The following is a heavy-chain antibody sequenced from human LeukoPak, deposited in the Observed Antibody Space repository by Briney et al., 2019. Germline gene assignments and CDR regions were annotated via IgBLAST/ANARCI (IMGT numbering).Heavy chain of an antibody. J-gene: IGHJ4*02. CDR3: ARVAVIAAAGTSLPFDY. Sequence: GASVKVSCKASGYTFTSYGISWVRQAPGQGLEWMGWISAYNGNTNYAQKLQGRVTMTTDTSTSTAYMELRSLRSDDTAVYYCARVAVIAAAGTSLPFDYWGQGTLVTVSS. D-gene: IGHD6-13*01. V-gene: IGHV1-18*01. CDR2: ISAYNGNT. CDR1: GYTFTSYG.